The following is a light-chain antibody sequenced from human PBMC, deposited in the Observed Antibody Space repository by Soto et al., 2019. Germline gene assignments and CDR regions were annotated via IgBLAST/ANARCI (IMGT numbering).Light chain of an antibody. Sequence: IVLTQSPATLSLSPWERATLSCRASQSISTDLAWYQQKPGQAPRLLIYDTSNRATGIPARFSGSGSGTEFTLTISSLQSEDFAVYYCQQYNNWPPWTFGQGTKVDIK. CDR1: QSISTD. J-gene: IGKJ1*01. V-gene: IGKV3D-15*01. CDR2: DTS. CDR3: QQYNNWPPWT.